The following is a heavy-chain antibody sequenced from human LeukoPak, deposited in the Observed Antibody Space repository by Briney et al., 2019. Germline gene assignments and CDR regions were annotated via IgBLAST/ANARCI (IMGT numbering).Heavy chain of an antibody. D-gene: IGHD3-10*01. Sequence: SETLSLTCTVSGGSINSGSYYWSWIRQSPGTGLEWIGYISYSGSTYYNPSLKSRVTISVDTSKNQFSLKLNSVTAADTAVYYCARRWFGELLIDYWGQGTLVTVSS. CDR3: ARRWFGELLIDY. CDR2: ISYSGST. CDR1: GGSINSGSYY. J-gene: IGHJ4*02. V-gene: IGHV4-31*03.